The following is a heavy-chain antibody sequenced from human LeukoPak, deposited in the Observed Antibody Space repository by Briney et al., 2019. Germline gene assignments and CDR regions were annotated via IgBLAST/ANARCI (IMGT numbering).Heavy chain of an antibody. Sequence: GGSLRLSCAASGFTVSSNYMSWVRQAPGKGLEWVSVIYSGGSTYYADSVKGRFTISRDNSKNTLYLQMNSLRAEDTAVYYCTYSSGWYGEFDYWGQGTLVTVSS. CDR1: GFTVSSNY. J-gene: IGHJ4*02. D-gene: IGHD6-19*01. V-gene: IGHV3-53*01. CDR2: IYSGGST. CDR3: TYSSGWYGEFDY.